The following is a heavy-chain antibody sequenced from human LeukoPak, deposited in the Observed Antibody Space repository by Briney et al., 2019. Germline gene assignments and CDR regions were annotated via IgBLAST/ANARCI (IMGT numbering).Heavy chain of an antibody. V-gene: IGHV4-61*02. D-gene: IGHD4-17*01. CDR3: AREDPTVTTGYFDY. CDR1: GGSISSGSYY. CDR2: IYTSGST. Sequence: PSETLSLTCTVSGGSISSGSYYWSWIRQPAGKGLEWIGRIYTSGSTNYNPSLKSRVTISVDTSKNQFSLKLSSVTAADTAVYYCAREDPTVTTGYFDYWGQGTLVTVSS. J-gene: IGHJ4*02.